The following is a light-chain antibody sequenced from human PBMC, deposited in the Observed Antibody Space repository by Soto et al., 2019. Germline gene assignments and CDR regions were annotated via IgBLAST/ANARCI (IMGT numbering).Light chain of an antibody. Sequence: EIVMTQSPATLSVSPGDRATLSCRAGQPLNNNVAWYQHKPGQAPRLLIYGASTRATGISARFSGSGSGTEFTLTISSLQSEDFAVYYCQQYEKWPPSITCGQGTRLEIK. CDR2: GAS. V-gene: IGKV3-15*01. J-gene: IGKJ5*01. CDR1: QPLNNN. CDR3: QQYEKWPPSIT.